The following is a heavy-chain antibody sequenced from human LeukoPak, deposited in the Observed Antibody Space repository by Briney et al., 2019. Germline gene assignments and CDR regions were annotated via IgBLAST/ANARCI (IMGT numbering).Heavy chain of an antibody. Sequence: PSETLSLTCTVSGGSISTYYWSWIRQPAGKGLEWIGRVYPSGRTSYNPSLENRVTMSVDTSKKQFSLKLRSVTAAGTAVYYCAGGGRISAANWLDPWGQETLVTVSS. CDR1: GGSISTYY. V-gene: IGHV4-4*07. D-gene: IGHD2-15*01. CDR2: VYPSGRT. J-gene: IGHJ5*02. CDR3: AGGGRISAANWLDP.